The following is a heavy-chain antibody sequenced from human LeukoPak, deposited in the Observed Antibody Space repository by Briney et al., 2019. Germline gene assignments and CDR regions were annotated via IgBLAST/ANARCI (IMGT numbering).Heavy chain of an antibody. D-gene: IGHD3-10*01. CDR2: NDYSGST. CDR1: GGSFSGSY. CDR3: ARGATFRGTYYMDV. J-gene: IGHJ6*03. Sequence: SETLSLTCAVYGGSFSGSYWSWSRQPPGKGLEWIGYNDYSGSTNYNPSLKSRVTISVDTSKNQFSLRLNSVTAADTAVYYCARGATFRGTYYMDVWGKGTTVTVSS. V-gene: IGHV4-59*01.